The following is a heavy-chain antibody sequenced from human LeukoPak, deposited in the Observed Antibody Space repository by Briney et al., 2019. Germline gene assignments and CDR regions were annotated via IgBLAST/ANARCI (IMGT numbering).Heavy chain of an antibody. CDR3: AREMLAAVAAQS. CDR2: IYSGGST. D-gene: IGHD6-19*01. J-gene: IGHJ5*02. Sequence: GGSLRLSCAASGFTVSSNYMSWVRQAPGKGLEWVSVIYSGGSTYYADSVKGRFTISRDNAKNSLYLQMNSLRAEDTAVYYCAREMLAAVAAQSWGQGTLVTVSS. V-gene: IGHV3-53*01. CDR1: GFTVSSNY.